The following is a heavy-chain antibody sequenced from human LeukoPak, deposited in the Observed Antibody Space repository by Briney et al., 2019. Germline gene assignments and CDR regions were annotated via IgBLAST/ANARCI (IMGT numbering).Heavy chain of an antibody. Sequence: SETLSLTCTVSGGSISIHYWSWIRQPPGKGLEWIGYIYYSGSTNYNPSLKSRVTISVDTSKNRFSLKLSSVTAADTAVYYCARERLGAAVAAERSYYFYYMDVWGKGTTVTVSS. CDR1: GGSISIHY. D-gene: IGHD6-19*01. V-gene: IGHV4-59*11. CDR3: ARERLGAAVAAERSYYFYYMDV. CDR2: IYYSGST. J-gene: IGHJ6*03.